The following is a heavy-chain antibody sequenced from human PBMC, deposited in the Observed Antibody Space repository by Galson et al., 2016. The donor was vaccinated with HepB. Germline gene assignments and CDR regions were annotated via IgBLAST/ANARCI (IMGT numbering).Heavy chain of an antibody. V-gene: IGHV1-69*06. Sequence: SVKVSCKASGGDFNKFAITWVRQAPGLGLEYLGQIIPLFNTPTYAQRFHGRLTVSADKSTSTTYMDLSSLTSEDTAVYFCAAGHAEHLKPRADYWGQGTLITVSS. CDR3: AAGHAEHLKPRADY. J-gene: IGHJ4*02. CDR2: IIPLFNTP. D-gene: IGHD1-14*01. CDR1: GGDFNKFA.